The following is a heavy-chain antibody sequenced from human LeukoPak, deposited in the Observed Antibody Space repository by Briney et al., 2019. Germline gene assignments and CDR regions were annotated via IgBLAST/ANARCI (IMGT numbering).Heavy chain of an antibody. J-gene: IGHJ4*02. CDR3: ARVYRYYYDSSGYYRDSFDY. Sequence: SETLSLTCTVSGGSISSYYWSWIRQPPGKGLEWIGYIYYGGSTNYNPSLKSRVTISVDTSKNQFSLKLSSVTAADTAVYYCARVYRYYYDSSGYYRDSFDYWGQGTLVTVSS. D-gene: IGHD3-22*01. CDR1: GGSISSYY. CDR2: IYYGGST. V-gene: IGHV4-59*01.